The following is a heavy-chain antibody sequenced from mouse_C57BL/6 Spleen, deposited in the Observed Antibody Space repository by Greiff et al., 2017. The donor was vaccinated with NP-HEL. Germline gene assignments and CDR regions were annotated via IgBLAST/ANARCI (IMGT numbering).Heavy chain of an antibody. D-gene: IGHD1-1*01. CDR3: ASYYYGSSYGYFDV. CDR2: IYIGNGYT. V-gene: IGHV1-58*01. J-gene: IGHJ1*03. Sequence: EVKLQESGAELVRPGSSVKMSCKTSGYTFTSYGINWVKQRPGQGLEWIGYIYIGNGYTEYNEKFKGKATLTSDTSSSTAYMQLSSLTSEDSAIYFCASYYYGSSYGYFDVWGTGTTVTVSS. CDR1: GYTFTSYG.